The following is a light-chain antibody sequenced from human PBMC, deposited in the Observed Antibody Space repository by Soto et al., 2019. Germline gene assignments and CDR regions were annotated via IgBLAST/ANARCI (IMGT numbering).Light chain of an antibody. Sequence: EMVVTQAPATLSLSPGERATLSCRTSQSVGTYLAWYQHNPCQAPRLLIYDASNRATGIPARFSGSGSGTDFTLTISSPAAEYFAIYYCQDRYNWPNTFGKGTKLEIK. CDR3: QDRYNWPNT. J-gene: IGKJ2*01. CDR2: DAS. CDR1: QSVGTY. V-gene: IGKV3-11*01.